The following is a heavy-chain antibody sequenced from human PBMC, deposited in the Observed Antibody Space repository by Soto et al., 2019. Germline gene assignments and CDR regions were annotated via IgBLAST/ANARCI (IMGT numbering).Heavy chain of an antibody. CDR1: GFTFTSYA. V-gene: IGHV3-23*01. D-gene: IGHD3-3*01. CDR2: ISGSVAST. Sequence: GGSLRLSCAASGFTFTSYAMTWVRQAPGKGLEWVSTISGSVASTYYADSVKGRFTISRDHSKNTLFLHMNSLRAEDTALYFCARSLPIFGVVLPYWGQGTPVTFSS. J-gene: IGHJ4*02. CDR3: ARSLPIFGVVLPY.